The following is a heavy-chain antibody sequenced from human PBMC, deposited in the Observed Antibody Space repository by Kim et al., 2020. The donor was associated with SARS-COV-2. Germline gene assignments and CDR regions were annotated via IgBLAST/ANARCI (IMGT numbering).Heavy chain of an antibody. CDR3: ARARVSDYGDYIDY. D-gene: IGHD4-17*01. V-gene: IGHV1-18*01. J-gene: IGHJ4*02. Sequence: YAQKFQGRVTMTTDTSTTTAYMELRSLRSNDTATYYCARARVSDYGDYIDYWGQGTQVTVSS.